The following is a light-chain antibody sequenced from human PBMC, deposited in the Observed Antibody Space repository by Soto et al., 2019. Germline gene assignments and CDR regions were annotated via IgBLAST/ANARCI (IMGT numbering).Light chain of an antibody. J-gene: IGKJ2*01. Sequence: DIVMTQSPDSLAVSLGERDTINCKSSQNILYSSNNEHYLAWFQQKPGQSPKLLIYWASARESGVPDRFSGSGSGTDFTLTISSMQAEDVAVYYCQQYYSTPRTFGQGTKLEIK. CDR2: WAS. V-gene: IGKV4-1*01. CDR3: QQYYSTPRT. CDR1: QNILYSSNNEHY.